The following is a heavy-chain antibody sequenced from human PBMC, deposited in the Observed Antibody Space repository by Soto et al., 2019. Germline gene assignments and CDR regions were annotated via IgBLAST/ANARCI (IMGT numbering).Heavy chain of an antibody. CDR2: VSLRGST. CDR3: ARNAFFDY. CDR1: GDSISDDKYY. D-gene: IGHD2-2*01. J-gene: IGHJ4*02. Sequence: QVQLKESGPGLVRPSQTLSLTCSVSGDSISDDKYYWSWIRQSPGKGLEWLGYVSLRGSTYYNPSLKGRLSISVEPSKNEFLLILNSMTAADTAVYYCARNAFFDYWGQGILVTVSS. V-gene: IGHV4-30-4*01.